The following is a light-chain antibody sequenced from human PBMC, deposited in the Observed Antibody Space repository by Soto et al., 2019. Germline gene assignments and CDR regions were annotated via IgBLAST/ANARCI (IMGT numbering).Light chain of an antibody. CDR2: SAS. J-gene: IGKJ1*01. V-gene: IGKV3-20*01. Sequence: EIVLTQSPATLSVSPGERATLSCRASQSVSTNYLGWYQQKPGQAPRLLIYSASSRAAGIPDRLSGSGSGTDFTLTISRLEPEDVAVYYCQQYGSSPLTFGQGTKVDIK. CDR1: QSVSTNY. CDR3: QQYGSSPLT.